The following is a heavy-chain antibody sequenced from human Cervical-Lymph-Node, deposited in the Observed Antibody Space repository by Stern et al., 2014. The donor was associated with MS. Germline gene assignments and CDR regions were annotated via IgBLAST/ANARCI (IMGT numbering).Heavy chain of an antibody. CDR1: GDTFTRHA. Sequence: QVQLVQSGAAVKKPGSSVKVSCQTSGDTFTRHAINWVRQAPGQGLEWMGGIIPIFGTTNHAQKFRCRFTITADASTNTVYMELNSLRSEDTAVYFCARAGGSTVGYYVDYWGQGTLVTVSS. J-gene: IGHJ4*02. CDR3: ARAGGSTVGYYVDY. D-gene: IGHD1-26*01. CDR2: IIPIFGTT. V-gene: IGHV1-69*01.